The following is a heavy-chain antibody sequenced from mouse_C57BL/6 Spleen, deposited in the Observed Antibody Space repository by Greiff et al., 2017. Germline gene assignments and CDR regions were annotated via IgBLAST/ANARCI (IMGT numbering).Heavy chain of an antibody. CDR2: INPNNGGT. Sequence: VQLQQSGPELVKPGASVKISCKASGYTSTDYYMNWVKQSHGKSLEWIGDINPNNGGTSYNQKFKGKATLTVDKSSSTAYMELRSLTSEDSAVYYCARSNYAMDYWGQGTSVTVSS. CDR1: GYTSTDYY. J-gene: IGHJ4*01. CDR3: ARSNYAMDY. D-gene: IGHD5-1*01. V-gene: IGHV1-26*01.